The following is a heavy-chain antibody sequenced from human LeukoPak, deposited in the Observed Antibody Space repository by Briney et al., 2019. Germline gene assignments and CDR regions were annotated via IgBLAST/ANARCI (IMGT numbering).Heavy chain of an antibody. CDR3: AKHWVRGVINY. J-gene: IGHJ4*02. Sequence: GGSLRLSCAASGFTFSSYAMHWVRQAPGKGLEWVAVISYDGSNKYYADSVKGRFTISRDNSKNTLYLQVNTLRAEDTAVYYCAKHWVRGVINYWGQGTLVTVSS. D-gene: IGHD3-10*01. CDR2: ISYDGSNK. CDR1: GFTFSSYA. V-gene: IGHV3-30-3*02.